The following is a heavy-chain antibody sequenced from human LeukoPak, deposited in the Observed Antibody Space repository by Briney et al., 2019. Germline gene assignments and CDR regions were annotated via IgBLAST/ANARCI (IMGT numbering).Heavy chain of an antibody. CDR2: ISGSGGST. Sequence: QAGGSLRLSCAASGFTFSSYAMSWVRQAPGKGLEWVSAISGSGGSTYYADSVKGRFTISRDNSKNSLYLQMSGLRAEDTAVYYCARTNEYGYDHWGQGTLVTVSS. J-gene: IGHJ5*02. D-gene: IGHD5-18*01. CDR3: ARTNEYGYDH. CDR1: GFTFSSYA. V-gene: IGHV3-23*01.